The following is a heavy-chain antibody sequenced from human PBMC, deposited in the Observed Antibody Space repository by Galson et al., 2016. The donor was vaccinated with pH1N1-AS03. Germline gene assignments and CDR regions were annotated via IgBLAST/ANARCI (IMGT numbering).Heavy chain of an antibody. D-gene: IGHD4/OR15-4a*01. J-gene: IGHJ4*02. V-gene: IGHV3-21*01. Sequence: SLRLSCAASGFTFSSYSMNWVRQAPGKGLEWVSYISSGNTYIHYVDSVKGRFTISRDNAKNSLYLQMNSLRAEDTAVYYCARGGGHGANFDYWGRGTLVTV. CDR2: ISSGNTYI. CDR3: ARGGGHGANFDY. CDR1: GFTFSSYS.